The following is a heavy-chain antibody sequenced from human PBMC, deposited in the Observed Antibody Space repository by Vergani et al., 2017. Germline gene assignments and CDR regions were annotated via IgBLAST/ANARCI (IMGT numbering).Heavy chain of an antibody. V-gene: IGHV1-8*01. CDR2: MNPNSGKT. CDR1: GYTFTSYD. D-gene: IGHD3-3*01. J-gene: IGHJ4*02. Sequence: QVQLVQSGAEVKKPGASVKVSCKASGYTFTSYDMNWVRQATGQGLEWMGWMNPNSGKTGYAQKFQGRVTMTRNTSISTAYMELSSLRSEDTAVYYCARGPMGTIFGVVINGFDYWGQGTLVTVSS. CDR3: ARGPMGTIFGVVINGFDY.